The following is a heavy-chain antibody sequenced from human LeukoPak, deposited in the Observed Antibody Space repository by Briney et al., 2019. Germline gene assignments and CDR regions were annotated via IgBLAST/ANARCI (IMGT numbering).Heavy chain of an antibody. CDR1: GLTFSNYA. V-gene: IGHV3-23*01. J-gene: IGHJ4*02. D-gene: IGHD6-19*01. Sequence: GGSLRLSCVVSGLTFSNYAMGWVRQTPGKGLEWLSVLSESGDSIYYADSVRGRCTISRDNSQNTLFLRLSSLSAEDTAIYYCVKALGGWASNYYFDSWGQGTLVTVSS. CDR3: VKALGGWASNYYFDS. CDR2: LSESGDSI.